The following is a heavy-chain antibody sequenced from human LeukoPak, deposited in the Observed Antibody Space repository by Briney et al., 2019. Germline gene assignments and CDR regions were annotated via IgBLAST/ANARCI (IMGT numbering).Heavy chain of an antibody. J-gene: IGHJ6*03. Sequence: SETLSLTCTVSGGYIGSYYWSWIRQPAGKGLEWIGRIYTSENTDYNPSLKSRVTMSVDMSTSQFSLRLTSVTAANTAVYYCAREGDYGDYSKSFYYMDVWGKGTTVTVSS. V-gene: IGHV4-4*07. CDR2: IYTSENT. D-gene: IGHD4-17*01. CDR1: GGYIGSYY. CDR3: AREGDYGDYSKSFYYMDV.